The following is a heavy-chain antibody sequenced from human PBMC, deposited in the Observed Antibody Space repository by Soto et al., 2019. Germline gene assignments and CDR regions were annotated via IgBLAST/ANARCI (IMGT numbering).Heavy chain of an antibody. J-gene: IGHJ5*02. CDR3: ARLDYIWGSYRYWFDP. CDR1: GYSFTSYW. CDR2: IYPGDSDT. Sequence: PGESLKISCKGSGYSFTSYWIGWVRQMPGKGLEWTGIIYPGDSDTRYSPSFQGQVTISADKSISTAYLQWSSLKASDTAMYYCARLDYIWGSYRYWFDPWGQGTLVTVSS. D-gene: IGHD3-16*02. V-gene: IGHV5-51*01.